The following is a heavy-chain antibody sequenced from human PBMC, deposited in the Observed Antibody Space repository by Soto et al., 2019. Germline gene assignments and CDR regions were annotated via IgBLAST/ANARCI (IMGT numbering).Heavy chain of an antibody. V-gene: IGHV4-61*01. J-gene: IGHJ6*02. Sequence: PSETLSLTCTVSGVSVSSGSYYWTWIRQPPGKGLEWIGYIYYSGSTNYNPSLKSRVTISVDASKNQFSLKLSSVTAADTAVYYCARDNGYYYHSSSNTTYYYGMDLWGQGTTVTVSS. CDR1: GVSVSSGSYY. D-gene: IGHD3-22*01. CDR3: ARDNGYYYHSSSNTTYYYGMDL. CDR2: IYYSGST.